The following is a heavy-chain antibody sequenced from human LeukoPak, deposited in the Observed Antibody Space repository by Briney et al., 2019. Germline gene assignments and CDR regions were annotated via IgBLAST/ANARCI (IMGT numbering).Heavy chain of an antibody. CDR2: IYYSGTT. Sequence: SETLSLTCTVSDDSIRSTSYYWGWVRQPPGKGLDWIGTIYYSGTTYFNPSRKSRVSISVDTSKNQFSLKLSSVTAADTAMYYCARYSPWSYVDYWGQGILVTVSS. D-gene: IGHD4-11*01. CDR1: DDSIRSTSYY. CDR3: ARYSPWSYVDY. J-gene: IGHJ4*02. V-gene: IGHV4-39*07.